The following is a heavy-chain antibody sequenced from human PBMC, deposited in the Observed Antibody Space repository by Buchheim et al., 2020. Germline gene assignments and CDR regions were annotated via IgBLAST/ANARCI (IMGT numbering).Heavy chain of an antibody. CDR3: ARGHYGPGIGNYYYYHHMDV. CDR1: GGTFSSYA. V-gene: IGHV1-69*01. D-gene: IGHD3-10*01. Sequence: QVQLVQSGAEVKKAGSSVKVSCRASGGTFSSYAINWVRQAPGRGLEWMGAIVPIFETASFAQNFQGIVTIKAAEYTSPAFLEVTSLRSEDTAVYYCARGHYGPGIGNYYYYHHMDVWGQGTT. CDR2: IVPIFETA. J-gene: IGHJ6*02.